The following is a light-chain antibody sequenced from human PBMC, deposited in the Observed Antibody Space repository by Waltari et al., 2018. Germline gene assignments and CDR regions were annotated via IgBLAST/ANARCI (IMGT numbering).Light chain of an antibody. V-gene: IGLV2-11*01. CDR1: SSDFGGHDS. CDR2: DVS. CDR3: CAYAGSYFMV. Sequence: QSALTQPRSVSGSPGQSVTISCTGTSSDFGGHDSVAWYQQYPGKGPKLMFYDVSKRPSGVPYRFSAYKSGNTASLTISGLQPEDEADYYCCAYAGSYFMVFGGGTRLTVL. J-gene: IGLJ3*02.